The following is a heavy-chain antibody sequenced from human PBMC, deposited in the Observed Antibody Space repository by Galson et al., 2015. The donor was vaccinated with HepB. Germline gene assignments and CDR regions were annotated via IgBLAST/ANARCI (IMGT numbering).Heavy chain of an antibody. J-gene: IGHJ4*02. CDR2: ISSTGDAT. V-gene: IGHV3-23*01. D-gene: IGHD2-15*01. Sequence: SLRLSCAASGFNFNTYAMSWVRQAPGKGLEWVSTISSTGDATYYADSVKGRFTISRDNSKNTLYLHMNSLRAEDTAVYYCAKIPPGYCGATSCQFDYWGQGTLVTVSS. CDR3: AKIPPGYCGATSCQFDY. CDR1: GFNFNTYA.